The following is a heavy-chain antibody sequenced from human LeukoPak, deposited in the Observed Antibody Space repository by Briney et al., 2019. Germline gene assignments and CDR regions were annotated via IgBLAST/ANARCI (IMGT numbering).Heavy chain of an antibody. Sequence: SQTLSLTCAISGDSVSSNSAAWNWIRQSPSRGLKWLGRTYYRSNWYNDYAVSVKSRITINPDTSKNQFSLQLNSVTPEDTAVYYCARATIAAAGPYFDYWGQGTLVTVSS. CDR2: TYYRSNWYN. V-gene: IGHV6-1*01. J-gene: IGHJ4*02. CDR1: GDSVSSNSAA. CDR3: ARATIAAAGPYFDY. D-gene: IGHD6-13*01.